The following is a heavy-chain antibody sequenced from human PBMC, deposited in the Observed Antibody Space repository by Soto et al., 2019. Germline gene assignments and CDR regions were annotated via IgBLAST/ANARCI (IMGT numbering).Heavy chain of an antibody. D-gene: IGHD3-22*01. CDR1: GFTFSSYA. Sequence: EVQLLESGGGLVQPGGSLRLSCAASGFTFSSYAMSWVRQAPGKGLEWVSAISGSGGSTYYADSVKGRFTISRDNSKNTLYLQMNSLRAEDTAVYYCAKAWQSYDSSGYPYYDYWGQGTLVTVSS. CDR3: AKAWQSYDSSGYPYYDY. CDR2: ISGSGGST. J-gene: IGHJ4*02. V-gene: IGHV3-23*01.